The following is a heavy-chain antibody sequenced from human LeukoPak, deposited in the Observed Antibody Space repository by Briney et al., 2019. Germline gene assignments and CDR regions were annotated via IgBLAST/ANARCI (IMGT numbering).Heavy chain of an antibody. V-gene: IGHV3-30*02. CDR2: IRYDGSNK. J-gene: IGHJ4*02. CDR1: GFTFSSYG. Sequence: GGSLRLSCAASGFTFSSYGMHWVRQAPGKGLEWVAFIRYDGSNKYYADSVKGRFTISRDNSKNTLYLQMNSLRAEATAVYYCAKDQGGHCSGNSCFYFDYWGQGTLVTVSS. D-gene: IGHD2-15*01. CDR3: AKDQGGHCSGNSCFYFDY.